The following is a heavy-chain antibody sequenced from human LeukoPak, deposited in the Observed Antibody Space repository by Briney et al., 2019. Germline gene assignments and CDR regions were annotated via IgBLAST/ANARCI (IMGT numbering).Heavy chain of an antibody. V-gene: IGHV3-21*04. Sequence: GGSLRLSCAASGFTFSSYSMNWVRQAPGKGLAWVSSISSTTSYINYADSVKGRFTISRDNAKNTLYLQMNSLRAEDTAVYYCAKAVVPVISQHYFDYWGQGTLVTVSS. J-gene: IGHJ4*02. CDR1: GFTFSSYS. CDR2: ISSTTSYI. D-gene: IGHD3-22*01. CDR3: AKAVVPVISQHYFDY.